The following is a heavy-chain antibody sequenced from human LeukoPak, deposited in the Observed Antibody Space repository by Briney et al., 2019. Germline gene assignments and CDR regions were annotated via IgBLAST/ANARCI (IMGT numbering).Heavy chain of an antibody. V-gene: IGHV4-39*01. J-gene: IGHJ3*02. CDR1: GVSITNNY. CDR2: IYFSESS. CDR3: AKIRDTTGAFDI. D-gene: IGHD1-1*01. Sequence: SETLSLICNVSGVSITNNYWGWIRQPPGKGLEWIGIIYFSESSYYNPSLKSRITISVDTSKNQFSLKLSSVTAADTAVYYCAKIRDTTGAFDIWGQGTMVTASS.